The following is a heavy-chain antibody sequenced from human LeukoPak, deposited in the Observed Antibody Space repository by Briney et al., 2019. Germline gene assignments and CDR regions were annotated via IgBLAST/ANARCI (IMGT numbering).Heavy chain of an antibody. J-gene: IGHJ4*02. Sequence: SETLSLTCTVSGGSISSGDYYWSWIRQPPGKGLEWIGEINHSGSTNYNPSLKSRVTISVDTSKNQFSLKLSSVTAADTAVYYCARGVRFLDYWGQGTLVTVSS. D-gene: IGHD3-10*01. V-gene: IGHV4-39*07. CDR2: INHSGST. CDR3: ARGVRFLDY. CDR1: GGSISSGDYY.